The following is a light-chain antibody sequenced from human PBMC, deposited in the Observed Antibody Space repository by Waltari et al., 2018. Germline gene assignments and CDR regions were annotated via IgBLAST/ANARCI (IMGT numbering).Light chain of an antibody. CDR3: SSYTSSTVV. J-gene: IGLJ2*01. V-gene: IGLV2-14*03. CDR1: SSDVGGYKY. Sequence: QSALTQPASVSGSPGQSTTIPCTGTSSDVGGYKYLSWYQQHPGKAPKLMIYDVSNRPSGVSNRFSGSKSGNTASLTISGLQAEDEAGYYCSSYTSSTVVFGGGTKLTVL. CDR2: DVS.